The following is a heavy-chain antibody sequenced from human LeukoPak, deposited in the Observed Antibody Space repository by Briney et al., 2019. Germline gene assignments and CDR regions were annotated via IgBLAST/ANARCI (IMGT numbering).Heavy chain of an antibody. Sequence: GGSLRLSCVASGFTFSSYGMHWVRQAPGKGLEWVAFIRYDGSNKYYADSVKGRFTISRDNSKNTLYLQMNSLRAEDTAVYYCAKGGLRWYPSWFDPWDQGTLVTVSS. CDR2: IRYDGSNK. D-gene: IGHD4-23*01. CDR1: GFTFSSYG. J-gene: IGHJ5*02. CDR3: AKGGLRWYPSWFDP. V-gene: IGHV3-30*02.